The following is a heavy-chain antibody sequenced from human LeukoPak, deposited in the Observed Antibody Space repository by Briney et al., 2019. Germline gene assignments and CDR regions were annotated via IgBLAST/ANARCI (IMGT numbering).Heavy chain of an antibody. V-gene: IGHV1-2*02. CDR3: ARGYCSSTSCYLGDDVFDI. CDR2: INPNSGGT. D-gene: IGHD2-2*01. CDR1: GYTFTGYY. Sequence: GASVKVSCKASGYTFTGYYMHWVRQAPEQGLEWMGWINPNSGGTKYAQKFQGRVTMTRDTSISTAYMELSSLRSDDTAVYYCARGYCSSTSCYLGDDVFDIWGQGTMVTVSS. J-gene: IGHJ3*02.